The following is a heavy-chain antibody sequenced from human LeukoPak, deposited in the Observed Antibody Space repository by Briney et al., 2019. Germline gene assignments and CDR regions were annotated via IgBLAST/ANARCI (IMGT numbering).Heavy chain of an antibody. CDR3: ARAGSHYYGSGKEGFDY. V-gene: IGHV4-31*03. J-gene: IGHJ4*02. CDR2: IYYSGST. Sequence: PSQTLSLTCTVSGGSISSGGYYWSWIRQHPGKGLEWIGYIYYSGSTYYNPSLKSRVTISVDTSKNQFSLKLSSVTAADTAVYYCARAGSHYYGSGKEGFDYWGQGTLVTVSS. CDR1: GGSISSGGYY. D-gene: IGHD3-10*01.